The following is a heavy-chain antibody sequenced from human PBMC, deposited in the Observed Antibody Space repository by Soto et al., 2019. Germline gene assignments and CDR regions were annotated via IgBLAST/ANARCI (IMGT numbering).Heavy chain of an antibody. CDR1: GGSISSYY. CDR2: IYTSGST. Sequence: PSETLSLTCTVSGGSISSYYWSWIRQPAGKGLEWIGRIYTSGSTNYNPSLKSRVTMSVDTSKNQFPLKLSSVTAADTAVYYCARLRGYSSSSAWETYYYYGMDVWGQGTTVTVSS. V-gene: IGHV4-4*07. J-gene: IGHJ6*02. CDR3: ARLRGYSSSSAWETYYYYGMDV. D-gene: IGHD6-6*01.